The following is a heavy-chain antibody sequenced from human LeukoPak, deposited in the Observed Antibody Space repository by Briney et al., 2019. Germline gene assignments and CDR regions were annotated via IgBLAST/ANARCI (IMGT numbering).Heavy chain of an antibody. CDR3: TGNYYGSGSYADFDY. CDR1: GFTFSNYD. V-gene: IGHV3-23*01. Sequence: GGSLRLSCAASGFTFSNYDMSWVRQTPGKGLEWVSGIRDSGDSTYYADSVKGRFTISRDNSKNTLYLQMDSLKTEDTAVYYCTGNYYGSGSYADFDYWGQGTLVTVSS. CDR2: IRDSGDST. D-gene: IGHD3-10*01. J-gene: IGHJ4*02.